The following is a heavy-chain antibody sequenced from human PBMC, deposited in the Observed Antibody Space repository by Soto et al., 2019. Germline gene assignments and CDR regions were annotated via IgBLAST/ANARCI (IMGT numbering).Heavy chain of an antibody. CDR3: ARRGGSSSGYYYYAMDV. CDR2: IYSNGDT. J-gene: IGHJ6*02. V-gene: IGHV4-31*03. D-gene: IGHD6-6*01. Sequence: SETLSLTCSVSSDSMNSGGYYWSWIRQHPGKGPEWIGYIYSNGDTYYNPSLKSRVTISVDTSKNQFSLNLTSVTAADTAVYYCARRGGSSSGYYYYAMDVWGQGTTVTVSS. CDR1: SDSMNSGGYY.